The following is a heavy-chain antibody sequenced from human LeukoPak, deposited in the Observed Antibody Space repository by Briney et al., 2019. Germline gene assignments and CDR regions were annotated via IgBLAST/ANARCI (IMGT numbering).Heavy chain of an antibody. D-gene: IGHD2-15*01. CDR1: GGPIISSDYH. Sequence: SETLSLTCTVSGGPIISSDYHWGWVRQPPGKGLEWIGTISYSGNTDYNPSLRGRVTISVDTSNNQFSLRLGSVTAADTAVYHCTRHCCSGPAKRVFDIWGQGTMVTVSS. J-gene: IGHJ3*02. CDR2: ISYSGNT. V-gene: IGHV4-39*01. CDR3: TRHCCSGPAKRVFDI.